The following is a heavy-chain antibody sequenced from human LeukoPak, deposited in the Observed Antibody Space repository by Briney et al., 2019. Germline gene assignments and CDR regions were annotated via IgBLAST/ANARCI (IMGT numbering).Heavy chain of an antibody. J-gene: IGHJ4*02. V-gene: IGHV1-46*01. CDR3: ARSSYYYDSSGYNPDY. CDR2: INPSSGST. CDR1: GYTFIAYY. D-gene: IGHD3-22*01. Sequence: ASVMVSCKTSGYTFIAYYIHWVRQAPGHGLEWMGIINPSSGSTIYAQKFQGRVTMTRDTSTSTVYMELSSLRSGDTAVHYCARSSYYYDSSGYNPDYWGQGTLVTVSS.